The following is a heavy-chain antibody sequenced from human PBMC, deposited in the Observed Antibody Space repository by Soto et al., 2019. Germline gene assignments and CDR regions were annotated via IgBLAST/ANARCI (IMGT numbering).Heavy chain of an antibody. V-gene: IGHV3-74*01. J-gene: IGHJ3*01. CDR1: GFTFDYYW. CDR3: VSSRSGGFDR. CDR2: IQNDASLT. Sequence: LVESGGGLVQSGGSLRLSCAASGFTFDYYWMHRVRQVPGKGLLWVSHIQNDASLTTYAGSVKGRFIISSDTAKNTLYLLMPVLRGEETGVYFCVSSRSGGFDRWGQGTMVTVSS. D-gene: IGHD6-19*01.